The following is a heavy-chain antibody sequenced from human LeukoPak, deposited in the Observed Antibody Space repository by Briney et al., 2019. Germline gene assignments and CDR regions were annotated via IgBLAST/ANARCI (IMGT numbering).Heavy chain of an antibody. CDR1: GFTFSNSG. J-gene: IGHJ4*02. CDR3: ARSAYSSSQCFDY. CDR2: LSGSGITT. D-gene: IGHD6-13*01. Sequence: GGSLRLSCAASGFTFSNSGMSWVRQAPGKGLEWVSTLSGSGITTYYADSVKGRFTISRDNAKNSLYLQMNSLRAEDTAVYYCARSAYSSSQCFDYWGQGTLVTVSS. V-gene: IGHV3-21*01.